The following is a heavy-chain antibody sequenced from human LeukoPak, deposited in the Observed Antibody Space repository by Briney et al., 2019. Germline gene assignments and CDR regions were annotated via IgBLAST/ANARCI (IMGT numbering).Heavy chain of an antibody. CDR1: GFTFSSYG. Sequence: GGSLRLSCAASGFTFSSYGMHWVRQAPGKGLEWVAVIWYDGSNKYYADSVKGRFTISRDNSKNTLYLQMNSLRAEDTAVYYCAKDPLSCTSCLGTFEIWGQGTMVTVSS. CDR3: AKDPLSCTSCLGTFEI. CDR2: IWYDGSNK. J-gene: IGHJ3*02. V-gene: IGHV3-33*06. D-gene: IGHD2-2*01.